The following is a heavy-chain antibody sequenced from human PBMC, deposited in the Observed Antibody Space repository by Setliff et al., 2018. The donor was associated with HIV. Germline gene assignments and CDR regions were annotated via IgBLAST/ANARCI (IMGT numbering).Heavy chain of an antibody. CDR3: ARHRDRPGSSWIYYYSYMDV. CDR2: VFYSGIT. CDR1: GGSISSSPYY. J-gene: IGHJ6*03. Sequence: SETLSLTCTVSGGSISSSPYYWGWVRQPPGKGLELIGTVFYSGITFYNPSLKSRVTISVDTSKNQFSLKLSSVTAANRAVYYCARHRDRPGSSWIYYYSYMDVWGKGTTVTVSS. D-gene: IGHD6-13*01. V-gene: IGHV4-39*01.